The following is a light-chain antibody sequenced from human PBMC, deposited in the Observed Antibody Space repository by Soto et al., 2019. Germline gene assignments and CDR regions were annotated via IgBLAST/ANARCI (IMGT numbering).Light chain of an antibody. CDR1: QSVSSN. J-gene: IGKJ1*01. CDR3: QRYNNWPLT. V-gene: IGKV3-15*01. CDR2: DAS. Sequence: EIVMTQSPDTLSVSPGETATLSCRASQSVSSNLAWYQQKPGQTPRLLIYDASTRATGIPARFSGSGSGTEFTLTISSLQSEDFAVYYCQRYNNWPLTFGQGTKVEI.